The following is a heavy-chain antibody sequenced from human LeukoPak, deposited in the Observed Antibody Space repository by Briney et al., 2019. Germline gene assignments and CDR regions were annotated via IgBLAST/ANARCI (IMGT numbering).Heavy chain of an antibody. CDR1: GYTFTSYG. V-gene: IGHV1-18*01. J-gene: IGHJ5*02. Sequence: GASVKVSCKASGYTFTSYGISWVRQAPGQGLEWMGWISAYNGNTNYAQELQGRVTMTTDTSTSTAYMELRSLRSDDTAVYYCARDTYYYDSSGYYALYNWFDPWGQGTLVTVSS. CDR2: ISAYNGNT. D-gene: IGHD3-22*01. CDR3: ARDTYYYDSSGYYALYNWFDP.